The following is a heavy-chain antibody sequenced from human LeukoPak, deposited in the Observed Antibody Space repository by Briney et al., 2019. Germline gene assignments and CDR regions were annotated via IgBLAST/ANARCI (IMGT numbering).Heavy chain of an antibody. CDR2: ISYDGSNK. Sequence: GGSLTLSCGASGFTFSNAWMSWVRQAPGKGLEWVAVISYDGSNKYYADSVKGRFTISRDNSKNTLYLQMNSLRAEDTAVYYCARPALARHCSSTSCNDDYWGQGTLVTVSS. CDR1: GFTFSNAW. D-gene: IGHD2-2*01. CDR3: ARPALARHCSSTSCNDDY. J-gene: IGHJ4*02. V-gene: IGHV3-30*03.